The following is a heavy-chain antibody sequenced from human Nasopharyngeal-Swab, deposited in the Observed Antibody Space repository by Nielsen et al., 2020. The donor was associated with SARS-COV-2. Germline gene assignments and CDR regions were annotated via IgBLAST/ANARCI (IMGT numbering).Heavy chain of an antibody. CDR3: ARDGDGNWYFDL. J-gene: IGHJ2*01. CDR2: INPSGGST. V-gene: IGHV1-46*01. D-gene: IGHD4-17*01. Sequence: ASVKLSCKASGYTFSNYYMHWVRQAPGQGLEWMGIINPSGGSTSYAQKFQGRVTMTRDTSTSTVYMELSSLRSEDTAVYYCARDGDGNWYFDLWGRGTLVTVSS. CDR1: GYTFSNYY.